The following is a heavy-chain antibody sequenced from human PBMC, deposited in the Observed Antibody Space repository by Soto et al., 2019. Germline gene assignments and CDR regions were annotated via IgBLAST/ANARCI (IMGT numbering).Heavy chain of an antibody. CDR2: ISGSGGST. V-gene: IGHV3-23*01. J-gene: IGHJ4*02. CDR3: AKVSFYYYDSSGFPYYFDY. D-gene: IGHD3-22*01. Sequence: HPFGALRRSCAPSGFTASSHAMSCDLQAPGKGLEWVSAISGSGGSTYYADSVKGRFTISRDNSKNTLYLQMNSLRAEDTAVYYCAKVSFYYYDSSGFPYYFDYWGQGT. CDR1: GFTASSHA.